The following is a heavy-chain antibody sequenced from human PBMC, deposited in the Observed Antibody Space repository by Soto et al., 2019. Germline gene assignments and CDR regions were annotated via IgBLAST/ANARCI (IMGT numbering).Heavy chain of an antibody. V-gene: IGHV1-69*13. J-gene: IGHJ4*02. D-gene: IGHD6-19*01. Sequence: SVKVSCKASGGTFSSYAISWVRQAPGQGLEWMGGIIPIFGTANYAQKFQGRVTITADESTSTAYMELSSLRSEDTAVYYCAREGTVAGLVLLDYWGQGTLVTVSS. CDR1: GGTFSSYA. CDR2: IIPIFGTA. CDR3: AREGTVAGLVLLDY.